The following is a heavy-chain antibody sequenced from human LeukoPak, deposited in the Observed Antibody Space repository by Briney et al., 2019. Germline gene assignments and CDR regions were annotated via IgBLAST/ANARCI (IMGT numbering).Heavy chain of an antibody. Sequence: GGSLRLSCAASGFTFSSYAMSWVRQAPGKGLEWVSAISGSGGSTYYADSVKGRFTISRDNSKNTLFLQMNSLRLEDTAMYYCARGGDYFAYWGQGTLVTVSS. CDR2: ISGSGGST. D-gene: IGHD4-17*01. J-gene: IGHJ4*02. CDR3: ARGGDYFAY. V-gene: IGHV3-23*01. CDR1: GFTFSSYA.